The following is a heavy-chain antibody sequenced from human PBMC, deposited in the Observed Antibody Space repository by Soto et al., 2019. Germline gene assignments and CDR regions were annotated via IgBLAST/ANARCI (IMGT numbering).Heavy chain of an antibody. CDR3: ATTFLAYCGGDCYSPFYYGMDV. D-gene: IGHD2-21*02. CDR1: GYSFTSYW. Sequence: GESLKISCKGSGYSFTSYWIGCVRQMPGKGLEWIGIIYPGDSDTSYSPSFQGQVTISADKSISTAYLQWSSLKASDTAMYYCATTFLAYCGGDCYSPFYYGMDVWGKGTTVTVSS. J-gene: IGHJ6*04. CDR2: IYPGDSDT. V-gene: IGHV5-51*01.